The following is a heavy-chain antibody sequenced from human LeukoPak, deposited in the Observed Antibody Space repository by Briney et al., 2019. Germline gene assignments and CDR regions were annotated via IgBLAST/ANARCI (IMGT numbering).Heavy chain of an antibody. D-gene: IGHD2-15*01. Sequence: GGSLRLCCAASGFTVSSNYMSWFRQAPGRGLEWVSVIYSGGSTYYADSVKGRFAISRHNSKTTLHIQMNSLRAEDTAVYYCARDGVAYSMDVWGQGTTVTVSS. V-gene: IGHV3-53*04. CDR1: GFTVSSNY. J-gene: IGHJ6*02. CDR2: IYSGGST. CDR3: ARDGVAYSMDV.